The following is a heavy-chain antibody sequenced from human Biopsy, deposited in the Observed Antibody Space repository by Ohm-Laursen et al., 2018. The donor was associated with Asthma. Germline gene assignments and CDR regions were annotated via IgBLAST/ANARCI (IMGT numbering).Heavy chain of an antibody. CDR2: ISYDGGNK. CDR3: ARTHERWTSIQDDALDI. D-gene: IGHD4-23*01. CDR1: GFTFSIYD. V-gene: IGHV3-30*03. Sequence: SLRLSCTASGFTFSIYDIHWVRQAPGKGLEWAAVISYDGGNKFYGDSVKGRFTLSRDNSRNTLYLQMNGLRVEDTAIYYCARTHERWTSIQDDALDIWGQGTMVIVSS. J-gene: IGHJ3*02.